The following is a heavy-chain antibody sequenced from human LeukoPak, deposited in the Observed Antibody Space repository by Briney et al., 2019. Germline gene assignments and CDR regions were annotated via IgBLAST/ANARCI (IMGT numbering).Heavy chain of an antibody. J-gene: IGHJ5*02. CDR1: GGTFSSYA. D-gene: IGHD1-26*01. CDR3: ARWKWELPHWFDP. V-gene: IGHV1-69*13. Sequence: GASVKVSCKASGGTFSSYAISWVRQAPGQGLEWMGGIIPIFGTANYAQKFQGRATITADESTSTAYMELSSLRSEDTAVYYCARWKWELPHWFDPWGQGTLVTVSS. CDR2: IIPIFGTA.